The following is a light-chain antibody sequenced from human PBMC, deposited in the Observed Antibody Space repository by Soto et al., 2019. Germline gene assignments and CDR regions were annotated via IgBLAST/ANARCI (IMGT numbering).Light chain of an antibody. CDR2: ATS. J-gene: IGKJ2*01. CDR1: KRISTNS. Sequence: EIMLTQSPGTLSLSPGERATLSCRASKRISTNSLAWYQHKPGQAPRLLIYATSTRATGIPDRFSGSGSGTDFTLTICRLEADDFAVYYCPRNSFGQGTRLEFK. V-gene: IGKV3-20*01. CDR3: PRNS.